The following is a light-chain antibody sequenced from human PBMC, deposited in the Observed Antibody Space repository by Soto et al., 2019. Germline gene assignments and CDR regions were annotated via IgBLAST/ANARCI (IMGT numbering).Light chain of an antibody. CDR3: CSYAGSYSVV. CDR1: SSDVGGYNY. Sequence: QSALTQPRSVSGSPGQSVTISCTGTSSDVGGYNYVSWYQQHTGKAPKLMISDVSKRPSGVPDLISGSKSGNTASLTISGLQAEDEANYYCCSYAGSYSVVFGGGTQLTVL. J-gene: IGLJ2*01. V-gene: IGLV2-11*01. CDR2: DVS.